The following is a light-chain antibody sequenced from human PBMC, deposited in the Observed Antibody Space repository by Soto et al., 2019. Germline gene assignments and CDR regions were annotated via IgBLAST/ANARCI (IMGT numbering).Light chain of an antibody. V-gene: IGKV3-20*01. CDR2: GAS. CDR1: QSVSANY. Sequence: ESVLTQSPGTLSLSPGESATLSCRASQSVSANYLAWYQHKPGQAPRLLIYGASSRATDIPDRFSGSGAETDFTLTISRLEPEDFAVYYCQQYGSSPFTFGQGTKLEIK. J-gene: IGKJ2*01. CDR3: QQYGSSPFT.